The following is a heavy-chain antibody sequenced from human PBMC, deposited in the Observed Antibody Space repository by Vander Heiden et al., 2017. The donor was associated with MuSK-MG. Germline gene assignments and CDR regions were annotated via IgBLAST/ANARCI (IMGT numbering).Heavy chain of an antibody. CDR3: ARSPRYYDSSGPQRADDAFDI. CDR2: INAGNGNT. CDR1: GYTFTSYA. J-gene: IGHJ3*02. V-gene: IGHV1-3*01. Sequence: QVQLVQSGAEVKKPGASVKVSCKASGYTFTSYAMHWVRQAPGQRLEWMGWINAGNGNTKYSQKFQGRVTITRDTSASTAYMELSSLRSEDTAVYYCARSPRYYDSSGPQRADDAFDIWGQGTMVTVSS. D-gene: IGHD3-22*01.